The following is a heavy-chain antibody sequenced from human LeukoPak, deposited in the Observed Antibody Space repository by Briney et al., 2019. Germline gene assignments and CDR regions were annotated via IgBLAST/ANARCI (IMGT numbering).Heavy chain of an antibody. CDR3: AKAAYCTRTSGHFSGYAQRPLDS. CDR2: ISCDGSSK. CDR1: GFTYNTYD. V-gene: IGHV3-30*18. Sequence: GGSLRLFCVASGFTYNTYDILWVRQAPGKALEWVAGISCDGSSKAYSDSVKGRFTISRDNSKNTLYLQMNSLRVEDTAVYYCAKAAYCTRTSGHFSGYAQRPLDSWGQGTLVTVS. D-gene: IGHD2-2*01. J-gene: IGHJ4*02.